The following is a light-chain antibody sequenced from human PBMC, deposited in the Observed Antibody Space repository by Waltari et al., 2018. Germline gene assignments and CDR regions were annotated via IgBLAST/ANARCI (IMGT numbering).Light chain of an antibody. J-gene: IGLJ3*02. Sequence: QSVLTQPPSASGTPGQKVTIPCNGSSSNIGSNYVYWYKQLPGTAPKLLIFKNNQRPSGVPDRFSDSKSGTSASLAINGLRSEDEADYYCAAWDDSLSGLVLGGGTKVTVL. CDR2: KNN. CDR1: SSNIGSNY. CDR3: AAWDDSLSGLV. V-gene: IGLV1-47*01.